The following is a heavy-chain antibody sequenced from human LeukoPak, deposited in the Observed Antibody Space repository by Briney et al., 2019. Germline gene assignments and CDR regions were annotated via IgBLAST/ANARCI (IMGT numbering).Heavy chain of an antibody. V-gene: IGHV3-30*04. CDR1: GFTFSSYA. CDR3: ARGYSYGYVLDY. J-gene: IGHJ4*02. CDR2: ISYDGSNK. D-gene: IGHD5-18*01. Sequence: GRSLRLSCAASGFTFSSYAMHWVRQGPGKGLEWVAVISYDGSNKYYADSVKGRFTISRDNSKNTLYLQMNSLRAEDTAVYYCARGYSYGYVLDYWGQGTLVTVSS.